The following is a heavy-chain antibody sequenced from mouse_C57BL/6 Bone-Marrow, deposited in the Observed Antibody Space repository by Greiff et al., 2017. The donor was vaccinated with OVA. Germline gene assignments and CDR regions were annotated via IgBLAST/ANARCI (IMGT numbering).Heavy chain of an antibody. D-gene: IGHD2-2*01. J-gene: IGHJ4*01. CDR3: ARLGDGYGAMDY. V-gene: IGHV1-50*01. CDR1: GYTFTSYW. Sequence: QVQLQQPGAELVKPGASVKLSCKASGYTFTSYWMQWVNQRPGPGLEWIGEIDPSDSYTNYNQKFKGKATLTVDTSSSTAYMQLSSLTSEDSAVSYCARLGDGYGAMDYWGQGTTVTVSS. CDR2: IDPSDSYT.